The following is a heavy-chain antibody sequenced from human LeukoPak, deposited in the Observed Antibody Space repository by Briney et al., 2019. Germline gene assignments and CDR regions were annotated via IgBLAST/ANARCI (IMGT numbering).Heavy chain of an antibody. D-gene: IGHD1-26*01. CDR2: IRYGWRNK. V-gene: IGHV3-30*02. CDR1: GFIFNGYG. Sequence: GGSLRLSCAASGFIFNGYGMHWLPQAPGKGLECLAFIRYGWRNKYYADYVKGRFTISRDNSKNTLYLQMNSMRGEDTAVYYCAKDSLRERIVGSTTRGVNDYWGQGTLVTVSS. J-gene: IGHJ4*02. CDR3: AKDSLRERIVGSTTRGVNDY.